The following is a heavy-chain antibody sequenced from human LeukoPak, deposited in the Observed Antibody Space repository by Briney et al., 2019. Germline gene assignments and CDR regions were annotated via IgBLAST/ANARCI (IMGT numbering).Heavy chain of an antibody. D-gene: IGHD3-9*01. CDR3: ARGDILTGYSY. J-gene: IGHJ4*02. V-gene: IGHV4-34*01. CDR2: MNHRGSN. Sequence: SETLSLTCAVYGGSFRCYYWSWVCQPPGQGLEWIGEMNHRGSNNYNPSLKSRVTISVDTSKNQFSLNLRSATAADTAVYYCARGDILTGYSYWGQGTLVTVSS. CDR1: GGSFRCYY.